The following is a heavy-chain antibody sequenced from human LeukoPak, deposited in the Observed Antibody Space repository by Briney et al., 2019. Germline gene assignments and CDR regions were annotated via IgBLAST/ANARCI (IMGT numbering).Heavy chain of an antibody. V-gene: IGHV3-74*01. CDR1: GFTLRNYW. J-gene: IGHJ4*02. D-gene: IGHD5-24*01. CDR3: ARGNYPSSFDS. Sequence: GGSLRLSCSASGFTLRNYWMHWVRQAPGKGLVWVSHISGDVRDTGYADFVKGRFTISRDNAKNTLYLQINSLRAEDTAVYHCARGNYPSSFDSWGQGTLVTVSS. CDR2: ISGDVRDT.